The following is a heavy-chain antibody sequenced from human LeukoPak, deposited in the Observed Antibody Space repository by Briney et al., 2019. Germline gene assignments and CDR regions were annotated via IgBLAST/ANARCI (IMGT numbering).Heavy chain of an antibody. Sequence: GGSLRLSCVASGFTFNIYGMSWVRQAPGKGLEWVSSVGGGNDIHYADSVKGRFTGSRDDAKNTVYLQMNSLRAEDTAIYYCAKMKGHPLPKYYMDVWGQGTTVTVSS. D-gene: IGHD1-26*01. CDR2: VGGGNDI. CDR3: AKMKGHPLPKYYMDV. J-gene: IGHJ6*01. CDR1: GFTFNIYG. V-gene: IGHV3-23*01.